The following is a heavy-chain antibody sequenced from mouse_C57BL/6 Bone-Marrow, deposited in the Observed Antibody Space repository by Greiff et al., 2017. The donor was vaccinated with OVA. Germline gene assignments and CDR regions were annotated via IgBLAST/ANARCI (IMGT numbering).Heavy chain of an antibody. Sequence: EVQRVESGGDLVKPGGSLKLSCAASGFTFSSYGMSWVRQTPDKRLEWVATISRGGSYTYYPDSVKGRFTISRDNAKNTLYLQMSSLKSEDTAMDYCARPSPYESYYGYFDYWGQGTTLTVSS. J-gene: IGHJ2*01. CDR2: ISRGGSYT. CDR3: ARPSPYESYYGYFDY. V-gene: IGHV5-6*01. D-gene: IGHD2-3*01. CDR1: GFTFSSYG.